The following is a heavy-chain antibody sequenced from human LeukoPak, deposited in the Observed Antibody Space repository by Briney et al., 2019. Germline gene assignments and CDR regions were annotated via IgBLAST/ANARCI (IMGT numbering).Heavy chain of an antibody. CDR3: ARPLDSSNNYFDY. V-gene: IGHV3-21*01. D-gene: IGHD6-13*01. CDR1: GFTFGRNA. CDR2: ISSSSNYM. J-gene: IGHJ4*02. Sequence: GGSLRLSCAASGFTFGRNAMNWVRQAPGKGLEWVSFISSSSNYMSYADSVKGRFTISRDNAKNSLYLQMNSLRAEDTAVYYCARPLDSSNNYFDYWGQGTLVTVSA.